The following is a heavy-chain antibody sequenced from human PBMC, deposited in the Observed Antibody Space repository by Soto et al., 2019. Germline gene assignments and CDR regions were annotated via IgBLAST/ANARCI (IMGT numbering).Heavy chain of an antibody. CDR1: GFTFSSYG. V-gene: IGHV3-30*18. Sequence: QVQLVESGGGVVQPGRSLRLSCAASGFTFSSYGMHWVRQAPGKGLEWVAVISHGGSNKYFADSVKGRFTISRDNSHNTLYLQMTSLRAEDTAVYFCAKHLLSVAGYLHVMDVWGQGTTVTVSS. D-gene: IGHD6-19*01. J-gene: IGHJ6*02. CDR2: ISHGGSNK. CDR3: AKHLLSVAGYLHVMDV.